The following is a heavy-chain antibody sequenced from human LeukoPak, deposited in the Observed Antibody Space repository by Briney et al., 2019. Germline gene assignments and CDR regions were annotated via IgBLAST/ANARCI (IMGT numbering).Heavy chain of an antibody. J-gene: IGHJ6*02. CDR3: ARDGDSSGYYYDLGAYYGMDV. Sequence: ASVKVSCKASGGTFSSYAISWVRQAPGQGLEWMGRIIPILGIANYAQKFQGRVTITRDTSASTAYMELSSLRSEDTAVYYCARDGDSSGYYYDLGAYYGMDVWGQGTTVTVSS. V-gene: IGHV1-69*04. D-gene: IGHD3-22*01. CDR1: GGTFSSYA. CDR2: IIPILGIA.